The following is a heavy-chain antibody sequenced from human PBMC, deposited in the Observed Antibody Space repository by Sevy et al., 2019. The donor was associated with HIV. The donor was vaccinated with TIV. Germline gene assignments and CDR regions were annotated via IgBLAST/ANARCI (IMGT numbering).Heavy chain of an antibody. CDR1: GFTFSDYG. D-gene: IGHD3-10*01. Sequence: GGSLRLSCAASGFTFSDYGMHWVRQAPGKGLEWVAVIWYDGSNKYYAESVKGRFTISRDNSKNTLYVQMNSLRAEDTAVLYSARDKLLPVMITMVRGALSYYFDYWGQGTLVTVSS. CDR2: IWYDGSNK. V-gene: IGHV3-33*01. J-gene: IGHJ4*02. CDR3: ARDKLLPVMITMVRGALSYYFDY.